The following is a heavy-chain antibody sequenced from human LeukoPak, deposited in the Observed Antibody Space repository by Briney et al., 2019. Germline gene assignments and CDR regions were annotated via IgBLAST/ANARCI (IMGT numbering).Heavy chain of an antibody. Sequence: SETLSLSCTVSGGSICVSYWDWIRQSPRPRLEWLRYVYYTGRTNYNSYLKSRVTTLVDTSKNQFSLRLNSVTAADTAVYYCAKNGGWYKWNYWGQGTLVTVSS. CDR3: AKNGGWYKWNY. D-gene: IGHD6-19*01. CDR2: VYYTGRT. CDR1: GGSICVSY. J-gene: IGHJ4*02. V-gene: IGHV4-59*08.